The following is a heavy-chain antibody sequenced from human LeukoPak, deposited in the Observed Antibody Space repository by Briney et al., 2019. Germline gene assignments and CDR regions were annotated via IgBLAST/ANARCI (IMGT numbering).Heavy chain of an antibody. CDR3: ARRDYGWIDWLLAGGLDS. CDR2: ISYDGSSK. CDR1: GFTFSSYA. Sequence: GGSLRLSCAASGFTFSSYAMHRVRQAPGKGLEWVAVISYDGSSKYYADSVRGRFTISREFSKNTLYLQMNSLRAEDTAVYYCARRDYGWIDWLLAGGLDSWGQGTLVTVAS. V-gene: IGHV3-30*04. J-gene: IGHJ4*02. D-gene: IGHD3-9*01.